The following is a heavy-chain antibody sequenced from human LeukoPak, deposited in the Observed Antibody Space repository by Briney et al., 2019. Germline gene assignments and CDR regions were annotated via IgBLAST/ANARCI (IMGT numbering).Heavy chain of an antibody. CDR2: IYYSGTT. Sequence: SETLSLTCTVSGGSISSGSYYWGWVRQPPGKGLECIGNIYYSGTTYYNPSLKSRVTISVDTSKNQFSLKLSSVTAADTAVYYCARNAATRRSYFDYWGQGTLVTVSS. D-gene: IGHD6-6*01. V-gene: IGHV4-39*01. CDR1: GGSISSGSYY. CDR3: ARNAATRRSYFDY. J-gene: IGHJ4*02.